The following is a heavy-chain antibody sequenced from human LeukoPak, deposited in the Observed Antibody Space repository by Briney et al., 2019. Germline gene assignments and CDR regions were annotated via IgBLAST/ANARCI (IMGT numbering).Heavy chain of an antibody. Sequence: GGSLRLSCAASGFTFSNYAMSWVRQAPGKGLEWVSAINHSGGSTYYADSVKGRFTISRDNSKNTLYLQMNSLRAEDTAVYYCAKARGRWGTKGYYFDYWGQGTLVTVSS. V-gene: IGHV3-23*01. CDR3: AKARGRWGTKGYYFDY. CDR2: INHSGGST. J-gene: IGHJ4*02. CDR1: GFTFSNYA. D-gene: IGHD3-16*01.